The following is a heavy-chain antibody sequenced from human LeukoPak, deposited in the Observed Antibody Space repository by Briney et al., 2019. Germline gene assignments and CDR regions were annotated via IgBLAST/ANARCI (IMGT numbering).Heavy chain of an antibody. CDR2: IYYSGST. CDR1: GGSISSYY. D-gene: IGHD5-24*01. V-gene: IGHV4-59*01. Sequence: SETLSLTCTVSGGSISSYYWSWIRQPPGKGLEWIGYIYYSGSTNYYPSLKSRVTISVDTSKNQFSLNLSSVTAADTAVYYCAAFRDGYNWHLDYWGQGTLVTVSS. J-gene: IGHJ4*02. CDR3: AAFRDGYNWHLDY.